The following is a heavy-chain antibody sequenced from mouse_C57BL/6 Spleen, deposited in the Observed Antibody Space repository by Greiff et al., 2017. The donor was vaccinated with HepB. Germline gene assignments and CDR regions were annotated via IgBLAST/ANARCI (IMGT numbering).Heavy chain of an antibody. Sequence: VQLQQSGAELVRPGASVKLSCTASGFNIKDDYMHWVKQRPEQGLEWIGWIDPENGDTEYASKFQGKATITADTSSNTAYLQLSSLTSEDTAVYYCTILLRGYFDVWGTGTTVTVSS. CDR3: TILLRGYFDV. J-gene: IGHJ1*03. D-gene: IGHD1-1*01. CDR1: GFNIKDDY. V-gene: IGHV14-4*01. CDR2: IDPENGDT.